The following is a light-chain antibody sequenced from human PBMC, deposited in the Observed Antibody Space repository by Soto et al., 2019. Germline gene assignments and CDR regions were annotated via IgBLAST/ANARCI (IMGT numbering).Light chain of an antibody. CDR1: QDIGSA. V-gene: IGKV1-13*02. CDR2: DAS. Sequence: IQLTQSPSSLSASVGDRVTITCRAGQDIGSALAWYQQRPGKAPKLLLYDASNLEAGVPSRFSRSGSGTDFTLTITSLRPEDFATYYCQQFNGLPLTFGGGTKVQIK. J-gene: IGKJ4*01. CDR3: QQFNGLPLT.